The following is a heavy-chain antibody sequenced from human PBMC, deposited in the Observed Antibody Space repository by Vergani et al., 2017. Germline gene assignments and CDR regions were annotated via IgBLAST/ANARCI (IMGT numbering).Heavy chain of an antibody. Sequence: QVQLVQSGAEVKKPGSSVKVSCKASGGTFSSYAISWVRQAPGQGLEWMGRIIPIFGTANYAQKFQGRVTITADESTSTAYMELSSLRSEDTAVYYCARAVVVVPAAAYYYYYGMDVWGQGTTVTVSS. CDR1: GGTFSSYA. CDR3: ARAVVVVPAAAYYYYYGMDV. J-gene: IGHJ6*02. CDR2: IIPIFGTA. D-gene: IGHD2-2*01. V-gene: IGHV1-69*18.